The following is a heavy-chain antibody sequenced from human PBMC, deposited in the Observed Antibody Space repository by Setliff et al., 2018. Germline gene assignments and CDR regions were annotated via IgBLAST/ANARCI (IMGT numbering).Heavy chain of an antibody. D-gene: IGHD6-19*01. CDR2: IIHSGST. V-gene: IGHV4-34*12. CDR1: GGSFSGYY. Sequence: SETLSLTCAVYGGSFSGYYWSWIRQPPGKRLEWIGEIIHSGSTNYNPSLKSRVTNSMDTSKNQFSLKVSSVTAADTAVYYCAREQWLDPPGYYYMDVWAKGTTVTVSS. J-gene: IGHJ6*03. CDR3: AREQWLDPPGYYYMDV.